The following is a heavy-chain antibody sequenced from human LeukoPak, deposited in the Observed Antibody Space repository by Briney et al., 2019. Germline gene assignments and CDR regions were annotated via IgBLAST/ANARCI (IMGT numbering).Heavy chain of an antibody. CDR2: IYYSGST. V-gene: IGHV4-59*08. J-gene: IGHJ4*02. Sequence: SETLSLTCTVSGGSISSYYWSWIRQPPGKGLEWIGYIYYSGSTNYNPSLKSRVTISVDTSKNQFSLKLSSVTAADTAVYYCARLLRYCSGGSCYSGGFDYWGQGTLVTVSS. D-gene: IGHD2-15*01. CDR1: GGSISSYY. CDR3: ARLLRYCSGGSCYSGGFDY.